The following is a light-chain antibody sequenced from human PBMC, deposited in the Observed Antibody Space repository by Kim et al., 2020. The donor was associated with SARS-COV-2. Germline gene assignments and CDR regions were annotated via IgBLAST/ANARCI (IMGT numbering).Light chain of an antibody. CDR1: QTVSSD. CDR2: DAS. J-gene: IGKJ1*01. CDR3: QQYNNWPLT. V-gene: IGKV3-15*01. Sequence: EIVMTQSPATLSVYPGERATLSCRASQTVSSDLAWYQQQPGQAPRLLIYDASTRATGIPARFSGSGSGTDFTLTISSLQSEDFAVYYCQQYNNWPLTFGQGTKVDIK.